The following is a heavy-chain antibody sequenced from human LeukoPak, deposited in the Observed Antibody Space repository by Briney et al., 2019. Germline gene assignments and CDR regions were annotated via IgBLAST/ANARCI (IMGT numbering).Heavy chain of an antibody. J-gene: IGHJ4*02. CDR1: GFTFSNYW. CDR3: ARDLDPSSSPFPYYFDY. V-gene: IGHV3-7*01. CDR2: IKQDGREK. D-gene: IGHD6-6*01. Sequence: GSLRLSCAASGFTFSNYWVNWVRQAPGKGLEWVANIKQDGREKYYVDSVKGRFSISRDNAKNSLFLQMNSLRAEDTAVYHCARDLDPSSSPFPYYFDYWGQGTLVTVSS.